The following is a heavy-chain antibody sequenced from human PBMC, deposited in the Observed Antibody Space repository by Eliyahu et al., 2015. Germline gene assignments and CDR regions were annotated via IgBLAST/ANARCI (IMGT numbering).Heavy chain of an antibody. CDR3: ARYGSATKDYGDSNGAFDI. CDR2: IYYTGST. CDR1: GGSINNYF. J-gene: IGHJ3*02. D-gene: IGHD4-17*01. Sequence: QVQLQESGPGLVKPSETLSLTCTVSGGSINNYFWSWVRQPPGKGLEWIGFIYYTGSTNYNPSLKSRVTISVDTSKNRFSLKLTSVTAADAAVYYCARYGSATKDYGDSNGAFDIWGQGTMVTVSS. V-gene: IGHV4-59*01.